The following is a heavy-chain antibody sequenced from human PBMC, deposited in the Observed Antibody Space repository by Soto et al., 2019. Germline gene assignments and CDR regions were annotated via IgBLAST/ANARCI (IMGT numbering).Heavy chain of an antibody. J-gene: IGHJ4*02. CDR1: GGTFSSYA. D-gene: IGHD6-19*01. Sequence: SVKVSCKASGGTFSSYAISWVRQAPGQGLEWMGGIIPIFGTANYAQKFQGRVTITADESTSTAYMELSSLRSEDTAVYYCAIAVAGTWYFDYWGQGTLVTVSS. V-gene: IGHV1-69*13. CDR3: AIAVAGTWYFDY. CDR2: IIPIFGTA.